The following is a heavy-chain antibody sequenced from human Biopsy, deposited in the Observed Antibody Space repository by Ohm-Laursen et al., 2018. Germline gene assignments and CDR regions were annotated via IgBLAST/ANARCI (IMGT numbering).Heavy chain of an antibody. CDR2: INQSGST. CDR3: ARGSGYFKLDV. CDR1: GESSSGYF. D-gene: IGHD5-12*01. J-gene: IGHJ6*02. Sequence: QTLSLTCAVNGESSSGYFWNWIRQPPGKGLEWIGEINQSGSTKYSPSLKRRATLSADSSNSQFSLRLTSVTAADTAIYYCARGSGYFKLDVWGQGATVIVSS. V-gene: IGHV4-34*01.